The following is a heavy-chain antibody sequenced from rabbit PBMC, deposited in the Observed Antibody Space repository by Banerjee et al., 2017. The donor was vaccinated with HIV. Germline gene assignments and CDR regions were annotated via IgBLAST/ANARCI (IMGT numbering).Heavy chain of an antibody. J-gene: IGHJ4*01. CDR3: ARGWSGIGVYIIPAFNL. Sequence: WVNGRFSISRSTSLNTVTLQMTSLTAADTATYFCARGWSGIGVYIIPAFNLWGPGTLVTVS. D-gene: IGHD8-1*01. V-gene: IGHV1S47*01.